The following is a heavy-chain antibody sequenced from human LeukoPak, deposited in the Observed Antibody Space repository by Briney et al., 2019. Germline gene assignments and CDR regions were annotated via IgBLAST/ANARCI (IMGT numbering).Heavy chain of an antibody. CDR3: AKISGRGYSGYDRDYYYYYGMDV. Sequence: PGRSLRLSCAASGFTFSSHGMHWVRQAPGKGLEWVAAISYDGSNKYYADSVKGRFTISRDNSKNTLYLQMNSLRAEDTAVYYCAKISGRGYSGYDRDYYYYYGMDVWGQGTTVTVSS. D-gene: IGHD5-12*01. V-gene: IGHV3-30*18. CDR1: GFTFSSHG. J-gene: IGHJ6*02. CDR2: ISYDGSNK.